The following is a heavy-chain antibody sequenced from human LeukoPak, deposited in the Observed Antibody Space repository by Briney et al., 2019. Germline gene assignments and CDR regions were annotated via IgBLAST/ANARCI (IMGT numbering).Heavy chain of an antibody. J-gene: IGHJ4*02. Sequence: GGSLRLSCAASGFTFSSYSMNWVRQAPGKGLEGVSYISSSSSTIYYADSVKGRFTISRENAKNSLYLQMNSLRAEDTAMYYCARAATTMIVASDYWGQGTLVTVSS. V-gene: IGHV3-48*01. D-gene: IGHD3-22*01. CDR2: ISSSSSTI. CDR1: GFTFSSYS. CDR3: ARAATTMIVASDY.